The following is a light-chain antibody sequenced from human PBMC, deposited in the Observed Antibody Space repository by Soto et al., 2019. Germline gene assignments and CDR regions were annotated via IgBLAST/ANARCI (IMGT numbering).Light chain of an antibody. CDR3: CSFAGGSTYV. CDR1: SSYVGSYNL. Sequence: QSAPTQPASVSGSPGQSITLSCTGTSSYVGSYNLVSWYQQHPGKAPKLMISEGGKRPSGVSNRFSGSKSGNTASLTISGLQAEDEADYYCCSFAGGSTYVFGTGTRSPS. V-gene: IGLV2-23*01. CDR2: EGG. J-gene: IGLJ1*01.